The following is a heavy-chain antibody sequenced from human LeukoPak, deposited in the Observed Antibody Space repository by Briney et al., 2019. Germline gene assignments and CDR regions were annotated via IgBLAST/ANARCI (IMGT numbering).Heavy chain of an antibody. CDR1: GGSFSGYY. D-gene: IGHD6-13*01. CDR3: ARKSIATAGRKPYDY. Sequence: SETLSLTCAVYGGSFSGYYGSWIRQPPGKGLEWIGEIDHSGRTNSNASLKSRVTISVDVSKNQFSLRLTSVTAADTAVYYCARKSIATAGRKPYDYWDQGTLVTVSS. J-gene: IGHJ4*02. CDR2: IDHSGRT. V-gene: IGHV4-34*01.